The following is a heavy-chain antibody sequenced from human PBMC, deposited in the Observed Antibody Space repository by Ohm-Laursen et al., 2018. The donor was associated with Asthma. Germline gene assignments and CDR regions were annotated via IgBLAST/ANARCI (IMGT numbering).Heavy chain of an antibody. CDR1: GFTFNKHH. J-gene: IGHJ4*02. CDR3: AKDSSEVVAADEY. CDR2: IDGSGGRT. Sequence: SLRLSCTASGFTFNKHHMTWVRQAPGKGLEWVSAIDGSGGRTYYADSVKGRFTISRDNPRNTLYLQMNSLRAKDTAVYYCAKDSSEVVAADEYWGQGTLVTVSS. D-gene: IGHD2-15*01. V-gene: IGHV3-23*01.